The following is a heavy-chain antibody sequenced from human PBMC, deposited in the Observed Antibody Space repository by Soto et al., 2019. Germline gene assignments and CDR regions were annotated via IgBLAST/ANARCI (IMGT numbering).Heavy chain of an antibody. J-gene: IGHJ4*02. D-gene: IGHD3-10*01. V-gene: IGHV3-30*03. CDR3: VGGQYYFDY. CDR1: GFPFTTYG. CDR2: ISYDGSNR. Sequence: QVQLVESGGGVVQPGRSLRLSCAASGFPFTTYGMHWVREGPGKGQEWVAVISYDGSNRYYAESVKGRFTISRDNSKNTLYLQMNDLRPEDTALYYCVGGQYYFDYRGQGTLVTVSS.